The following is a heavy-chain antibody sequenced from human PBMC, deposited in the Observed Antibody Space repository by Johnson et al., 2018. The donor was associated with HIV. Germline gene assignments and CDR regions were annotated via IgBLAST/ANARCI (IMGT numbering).Heavy chain of an antibody. D-gene: IGHD7-27*01. CDR1: GFTFSSYA. CDR2: ISYDGSNK. Sequence: QVQLVESGGGVVQPGRSLRLSCAASGFTFSSYAMHWVRQAPGKGLEWVAVISYDGSNKYYADSVKGRFTISRDNSKNTLYLQMNSLRAEDTAVYYCARDLQAGDMNAFDIWGQGTMVTVSS. CDR3: ARDLQAGDMNAFDI. J-gene: IGHJ3*02. V-gene: IGHV3-30-3*01.